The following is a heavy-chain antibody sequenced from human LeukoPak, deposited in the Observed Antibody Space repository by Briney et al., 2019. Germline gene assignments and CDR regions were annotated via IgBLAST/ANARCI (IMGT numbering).Heavy chain of an antibody. J-gene: IGHJ4*02. CDR2: ISSDGKSI. V-gene: IGHV3-74*01. CDR3: ASASSERYYWALDY. D-gene: IGHD1-20*01. Sequence: GGSLRLSCAASGFNIGSYWMNWVRQGPGKGLVWVARISSDGKSISYADSVKGRFTISRDNSKNTLYLQMDSLRAEDTAVYYCASASSERYYWALDYWGQGTLVTVS. CDR1: GFNIGSYW.